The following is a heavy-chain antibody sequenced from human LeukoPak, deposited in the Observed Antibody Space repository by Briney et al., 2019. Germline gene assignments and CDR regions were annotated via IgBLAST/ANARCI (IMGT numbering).Heavy chain of an antibody. CDR1: GGSISSSSYY. V-gene: IGHV4-39*07. Sequence: SETLSLTCTVAGGSISSSSYYWGWIRQPPGKGLEWIGSIYYSGSTYYNPSLKSRVTISVDTSKNQFSLKLSSVTAADTAVYYCARIYGDCDYWGQGTLVTVSS. J-gene: IGHJ4*02. D-gene: IGHD4-17*01. CDR3: ARIYGDCDY. CDR2: IYYSGST.